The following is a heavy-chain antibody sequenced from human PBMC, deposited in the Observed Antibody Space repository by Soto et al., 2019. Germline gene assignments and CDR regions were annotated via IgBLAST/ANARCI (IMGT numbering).Heavy chain of an antibody. Sequence: GGSLRLSCAASGFTFSSYAMSWVRQAPGKGLEWVSAISGSGGSTYYADSVKGRFTISRDNSKNTLYLQMNSLRAEDTAVYYCSKDGNQNYYDRSGYYLPMGYWGQGT. CDR3: SKDGNQNYYDRSGYYLPMGY. V-gene: IGHV3-23*01. CDR1: GFTFSSYA. J-gene: IGHJ4*02. CDR2: ISGSGGST. D-gene: IGHD3-22*01.